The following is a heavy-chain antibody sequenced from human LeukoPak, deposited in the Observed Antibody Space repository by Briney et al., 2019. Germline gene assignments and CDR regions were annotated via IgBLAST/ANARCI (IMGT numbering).Heavy chain of an antibody. CDR2: IKSKTDGGTT. CDR3: ARDVHDYGDLDY. Sequence: GGSLRLSCAASGFTFSNAWMSWVRQAPGKGLEWVGRIKSKTDGGTTDYAAPVKGRFTISRDDSKNTLYLQMNSLKTEDTAVYYCARDVHDYGDLDYWGQGTLVTVSS. D-gene: IGHD4-17*01. J-gene: IGHJ4*02. V-gene: IGHV3-15*01. CDR1: GFTFSNAW.